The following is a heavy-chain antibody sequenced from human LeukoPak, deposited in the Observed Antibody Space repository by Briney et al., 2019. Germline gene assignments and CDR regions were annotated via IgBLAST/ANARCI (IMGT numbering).Heavy chain of an antibody. Sequence: PGGSLRLSCAASRFTFSSYAMTWVRQAPGKGLEWVSAISGSGGTTYYADSVKGRFTISRDNSKNTLYLQMNSLRAEDTAVYYCAKVLGITIFSYFDYWGQGTLVTVSS. CDR2: ISGSGGTT. CDR1: RFTFSSYA. CDR3: AKVLGITIFSYFDY. V-gene: IGHV3-23*01. J-gene: IGHJ4*02. D-gene: IGHD3-9*01.